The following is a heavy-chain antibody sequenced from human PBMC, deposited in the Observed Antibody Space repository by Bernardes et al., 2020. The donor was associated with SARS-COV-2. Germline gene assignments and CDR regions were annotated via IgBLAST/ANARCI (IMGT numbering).Heavy chain of an antibody. CDR2: ISSGGDTI. V-gene: IGHV3-48*01. CDR1: GFIFTTYS. Sequence: GSLRLSCVGSGFIFTTYSMSWVQAPGKGLEWLLFISSGGDTIHDADSVRGRFTVSRDDAKNSVYLQMNSLRAEDTAVYYCARGWRENSFDYWGQGALVTVSS. J-gene: IGHJ4*02. CDR3: ARGWRENSFDY. D-gene: IGHD2-15*01.